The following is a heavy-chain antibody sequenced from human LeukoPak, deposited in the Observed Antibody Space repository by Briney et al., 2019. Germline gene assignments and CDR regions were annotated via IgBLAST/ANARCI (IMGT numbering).Heavy chain of an antibody. CDR3: ARQQVDTAMVTGPFDY. Sequence: GGSLRLSCAASGFTFSSYSMNWVRQAPGKGLEWVSYISSSSSTIYYADSVKGRFTTSRDNAKNSLYLQMNSLRAEDTAVYYCARQQVDTAMVTGPFDYWGQGTLVTVSS. D-gene: IGHD5-18*01. CDR1: GFTFSSYS. J-gene: IGHJ4*02. V-gene: IGHV3-48*04. CDR2: ISSSSSTI.